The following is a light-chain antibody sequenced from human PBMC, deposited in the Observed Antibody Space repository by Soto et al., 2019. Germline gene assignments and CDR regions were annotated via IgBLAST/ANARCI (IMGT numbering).Light chain of an antibody. CDR3: QQSYSTLYT. J-gene: IGKJ2*01. V-gene: IGKV1-39*01. CDR2: AAS. Sequence: DIQMTQSPSSLSASVGDRVTLTCRASQSISIYLNWFQQKPWRAPKLLISAASSLQSGVTSRYSGSGSGTDFTLTISSLQPEDFATYYCQQSYSTLYTFGQGTKLEIK. CDR1: QSISIY.